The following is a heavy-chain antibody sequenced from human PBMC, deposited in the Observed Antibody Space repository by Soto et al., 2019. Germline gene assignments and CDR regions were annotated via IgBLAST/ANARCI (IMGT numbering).Heavy chain of an antibody. D-gene: IGHD6-19*01. CDR3: APRQWRAPV. CDR2: ISFDGHDQ. J-gene: IGHJ4*02. CDR1: GFPFSNYG. Sequence: GGSLRLSCAASGFPFSNYGMHWVRQAPGKGLEWMAVISFDGHDQDYADSVKGRFTISRDNSKSTLYLQMNSLRAEDTAVYYCAPRQWRAPVGGKGTLVT. V-gene: IGHV3-30*03.